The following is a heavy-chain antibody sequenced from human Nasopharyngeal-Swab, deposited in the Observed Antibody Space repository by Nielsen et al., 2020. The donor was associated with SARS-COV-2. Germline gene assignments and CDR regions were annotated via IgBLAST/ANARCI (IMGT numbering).Heavy chain of an antibody. D-gene: IGHD2-2*01. J-gene: IGHJ5*02. CDR1: GFTFSSYW. V-gene: IGHV3-7*03. CDR3: ARWGVVVPAAQGGGWFDP. Sequence: GESLKISCAASGFTFSSYWMSWVRQAPGKGLEWVANIKQDGSEKYYVDSVKGRFTISRDNAKNSLYLQMNSLRAEDTALYHCARWGVVVPAAQGGGWFDPWGQGTLVNVSS. CDR2: IKQDGSEK.